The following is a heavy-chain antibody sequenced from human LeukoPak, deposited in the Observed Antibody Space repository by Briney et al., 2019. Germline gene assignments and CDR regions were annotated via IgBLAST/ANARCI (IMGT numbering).Heavy chain of an antibody. Sequence: SGTLSLTCGVSGGSITSTNYWTWVRQPPGKGLEWIGEVNLQGSTNYNPSLMGRVAISVDMSENHISLQLTSVTAADTAVYYCARDRRKMPWTTVSTTLGYYGMDVWGQGTTVTVSS. D-gene: IGHD4-11*01. V-gene: IGHV4-4*02. J-gene: IGHJ6*02. CDR1: GGSITSTNY. CDR2: VNLQGST. CDR3: ARDRRKMPWTTVSTTLGYYGMDV.